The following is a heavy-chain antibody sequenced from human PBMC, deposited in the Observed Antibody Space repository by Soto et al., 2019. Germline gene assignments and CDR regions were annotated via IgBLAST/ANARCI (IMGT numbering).Heavy chain of an antibody. V-gene: IGHV1-69*12. Sequence: QVQLVQSGAEVKKPGSSVKVSCKASGGTFSSNAISWVRQAPGQGLEWMGGVIPIFGTANYAQKFQGRVTITADEATSTAYMELSSLRSEDTAVYYCARHPGGRGYYYGMDVWGQGTTVTVSS. CDR1: GGTFSSNA. D-gene: IGHD2-15*01. CDR3: ARHPGGRGYYYGMDV. J-gene: IGHJ6*02. CDR2: VIPIFGTA.